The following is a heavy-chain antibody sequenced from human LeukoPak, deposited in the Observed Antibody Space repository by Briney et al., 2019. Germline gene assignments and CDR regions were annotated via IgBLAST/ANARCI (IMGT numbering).Heavy chain of an antibody. CDR3: ARYYYSSENYYNVAYFDY. Sequence: SETLSLTCTVSGGSISSYYWGWIRQRPGKGLEWIGYISSSGSTNNNPSLKSRATISGDTSKNQFSLKLTSVSAADTAVYYCARYYYSSENYYNVAYFDYWGQGTLVTVSS. CDR2: ISSSGST. J-gene: IGHJ4*02. CDR1: GGSISSYY. D-gene: IGHD3-10*01. V-gene: IGHV4-4*09.